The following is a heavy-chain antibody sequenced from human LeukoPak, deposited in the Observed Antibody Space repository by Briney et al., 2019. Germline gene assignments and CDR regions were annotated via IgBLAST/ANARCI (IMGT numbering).Heavy chain of an antibody. CDR3: ARDVAGSGSP. CDR2: TNEYGSIT. V-gene: IGHV3-74*01. Sequence: GSLRLSCSASGFSFRNYWMHWVRQAPGEGLVWVSRTNEYGSITDYAESVKDRVTIYRDNAKNSLYLQLNRLRAADSAVYFCARDVAGSGSPWGPGTLVIVSS. J-gene: IGHJ5*02. CDR1: GFSFRNYW. D-gene: IGHD3-10*01.